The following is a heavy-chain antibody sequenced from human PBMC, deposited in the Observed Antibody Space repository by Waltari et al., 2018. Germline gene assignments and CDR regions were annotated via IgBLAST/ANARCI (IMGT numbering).Heavy chain of an antibody. CDR3: ARKQPGADY. Sequence: QVQLVESGGGLVNPGGSLRLSCVGSGFNFSAYYMNWIRQAPGKGLEWVSYISSSGRTIYYADSVKGRFTISRDNAKNSLSLQMNSLRADDTAVYYCARKQPGADYWGQGTLVTVSS. D-gene: IGHD7-27*01. CDR2: ISSSGRTI. J-gene: IGHJ4*01. V-gene: IGHV3-11*04. CDR1: GFNFSAYY.